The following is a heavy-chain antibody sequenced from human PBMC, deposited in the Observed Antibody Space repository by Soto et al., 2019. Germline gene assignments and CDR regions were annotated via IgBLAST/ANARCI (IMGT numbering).Heavy chain of an antibody. CDR3: ASYYYVPGDYRSFDY. CDR2: IHYIGST. CDR1: GDSISSSTYY. Sequence: SETLSLTCTVSGDSISSSTYYWGWIRHSPGKGLEWIGNIHYIGSTYYNPSLKSRVTISVDTSKNQFSLKLSSVTAADTAVYYCASYYYVPGDYRSFDYWGRGTLVTV. V-gene: IGHV4-39*01. D-gene: IGHD3-10*02. J-gene: IGHJ4*02.